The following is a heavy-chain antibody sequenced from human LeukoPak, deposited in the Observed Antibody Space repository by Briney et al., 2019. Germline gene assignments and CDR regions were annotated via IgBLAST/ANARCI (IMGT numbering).Heavy chain of an antibody. CDR2: ISSSGSTI. CDR3: ARECSSTSCPVLD. D-gene: IGHD2-2*01. J-gene: IGHJ4*02. Sequence: GGSLRLSCAASGFTFSDYYMSWIRQAPGKGLEWVSYISSSGSTIYYADSVKGRFIISRDNAKNSLYLQMNSLRAEDTAVYYCARECSSTSCPVLDWGQGTLVTVSS. V-gene: IGHV3-11*01. CDR1: GFTFSDYY.